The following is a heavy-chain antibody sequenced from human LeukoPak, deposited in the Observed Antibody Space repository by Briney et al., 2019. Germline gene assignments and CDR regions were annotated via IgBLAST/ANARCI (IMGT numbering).Heavy chain of an antibody. D-gene: IGHD3-9*01. CDR2: IKQDGSET. Sequence: GGSLRLSCAASGFTFSSYAMSWVRQAPGKGLEWVANIKQDGSETYYVDSVKGRFTISRDNAKNSLYLQMNSLRAEDTAVYYCARDGYYYDILTGYNKIERGTFDYWGQGTLVTVSS. CDR1: GFTFSSYA. CDR3: ARDGYYYDILTGYNKIERGTFDY. V-gene: IGHV3-7*01. J-gene: IGHJ4*02.